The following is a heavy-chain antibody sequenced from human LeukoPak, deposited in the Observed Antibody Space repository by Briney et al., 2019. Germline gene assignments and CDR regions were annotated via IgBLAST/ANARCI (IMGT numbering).Heavy chain of an antibody. CDR1: GFTFSSYA. J-gene: IGHJ4*02. D-gene: IGHD5-18*01. V-gene: IGHV3-23*01. CDR3: AKVRGYSYGYADY. CDR2: ISGSGGST. Sequence: PGGSLRLPCAASGFTFSSYAMSWVRQAPGKGLEWVSAISGSGGSTYYADSVKGRFTISRDNSKNTLYLQMNSLRAEDTAVYYCAKVRGYSYGYADYWGQGTLVTVSS.